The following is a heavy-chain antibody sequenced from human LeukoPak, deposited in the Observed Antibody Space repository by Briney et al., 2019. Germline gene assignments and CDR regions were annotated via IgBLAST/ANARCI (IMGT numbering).Heavy chain of an antibody. V-gene: IGHV4-59*12. Sequence: SETLSLTCTVSGGSISSYYWSWIRQPPGKGLEWIGYIYYSGSTNYNPSLKSRVTISVDTSKNQFSLKLSSVTAADTAAYYCARENDGDGYNPPGFDPWGQGTLVTVSS. CDR1: GGSISSYY. CDR2: IYYSGST. J-gene: IGHJ5*02. CDR3: ARENDGDGYNPPGFDP. D-gene: IGHD5-24*01.